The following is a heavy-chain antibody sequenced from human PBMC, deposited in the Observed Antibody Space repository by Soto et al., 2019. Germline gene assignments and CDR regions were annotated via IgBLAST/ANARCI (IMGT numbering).Heavy chain of an antibody. Sequence: GGSLRLSCAASGFTFSSYGMHWVRQAPGKGPEWVAVIWYDGSNKYYADSVKGRFTISRDNSKNTLYLQMNSLRAEDTAVYYCARDSMAGTTRVTGWFDPWGQGTLVTVSS. CDR3: ARDSMAGTTRVTGWFDP. J-gene: IGHJ5*02. D-gene: IGHD1-7*01. CDR1: GFTFSSYG. CDR2: IWYDGSNK. V-gene: IGHV3-33*01.